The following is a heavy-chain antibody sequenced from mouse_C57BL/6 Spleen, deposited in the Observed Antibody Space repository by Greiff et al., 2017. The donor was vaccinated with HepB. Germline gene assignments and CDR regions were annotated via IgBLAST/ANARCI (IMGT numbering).Heavy chain of an antibody. CDR1: GYTFTSYW. V-gene: IGHV1-52*01. Sequence: QVQLQQPGAVLVRPGSSVKLSCKASGYTFTSYWMHWVKQRPIQGLEWIGNIDPSDSETHYNQKFKDKATLTVDKSSSTAYMQLSSLTSEDSAVYDCAIYYDYDGNFDYWGQGTTLTVSS. J-gene: IGHJ2*01. D-gene: IGHD2-4*01. CDR3: AIYYDYDGNFDY. CDR2: IDPSDSET.